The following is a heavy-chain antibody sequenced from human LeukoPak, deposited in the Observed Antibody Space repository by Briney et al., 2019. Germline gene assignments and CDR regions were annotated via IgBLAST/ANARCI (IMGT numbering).Heavy chain of an antibody. CDR1: GFTFSSYS. J-gene: IGHJ4*02. CDR3: ARSTTVVTPGDY. V-gene: IGHV3-21*01. Sequence: GGSLRLSCAASGFTFSSYSMTWVRQAPGKGLEWVSSISSSSSYIYYADSVKGRFTISRDNAKNSLYLQMNSLRAEDTAVYYCARSTTVVTPGDYWGQGTLVTVSS. D-gene: IGHD4-17*01. CDR2: ISSSSSYI.